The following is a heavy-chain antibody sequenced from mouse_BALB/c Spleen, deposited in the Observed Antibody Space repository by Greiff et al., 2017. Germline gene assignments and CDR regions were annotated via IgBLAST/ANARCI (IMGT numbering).Heavy chain of an antibody. V-gene: IGHV1S29*02. Sequence: EVQLQQSGPELVKPGASVKISCKASGYTFTDYNMHWVKQSHGKSLEWIGYIYPYNGGTGYNQKFKSKATLTVDNSSSTAYMELRSLTSEDSAVYDCARWGNPPYYYAMDYWGQGTSVTVSS. CDR1: GYTFTDYN. D-gene: IGHD2-1*01. CDR2: IYPYNGGT. CDR3: ARWGNPPYYYAMDY. J-gene: IGHJ4*01.